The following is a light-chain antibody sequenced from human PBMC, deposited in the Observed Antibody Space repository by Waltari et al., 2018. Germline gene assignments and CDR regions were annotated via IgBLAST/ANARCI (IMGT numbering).Light chain of an antibody. J-gene: IGKJ2*01. V-gene: IGKV1-9*01. CDR2: ATS. CDR3: QQLNSYPYT. Sequence: IQLTQSPSSLSASVGDTVTITCRASRASQGTSNFLAWYQQQPGAAPKLLIYATSSLQSGVPSRFSGSGSGTDFTLTISSLQPEDFVTYYCQQLNSYPYTFGQGTKLDI. CDR1: QGTSNF.